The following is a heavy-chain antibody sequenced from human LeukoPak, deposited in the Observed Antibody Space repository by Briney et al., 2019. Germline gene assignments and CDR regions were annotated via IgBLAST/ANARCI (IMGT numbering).Heavy chain of an antibody. J-gene: IGHJ3*02. V-gene: IGHV3-74*01. CDR1: GFSFSSYW. CDR3: AKGGGGDCYYLACAFDI. CDR2: INIDGSIT. Sequence: QSGGSLRLSCTASGFSFSSYWMHWVRQAPGKGLVWVSRINIDGSITDYADSVKGRFTISRDDAKNTLYLQMNSLRAEDTAVYYCAKGGGGDCYYLACAFDIWGQGTMVTVSS. D-gene: IGHD2-21*02.